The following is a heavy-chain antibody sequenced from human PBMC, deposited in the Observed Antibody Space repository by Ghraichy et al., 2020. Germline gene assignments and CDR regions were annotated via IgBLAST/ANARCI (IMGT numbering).Heavy chain of an antibody. J-gene: IGHJ5*02. CDR3: ARGKEPPKSPYNWNYVWPRGGFDP. Sequence: SETLSLTCAVYGGSFSGYYWSWIRQPPGKGLEWIGEINHSGSTNYNPSLKSRVTISVDTSKNQFSLKLSSVTAADTAVYYCARGKEPPKSPYNWNYVWPRGGFDPWGQGTLVTVSS. CDR2: INHSGST. CDR1: GGSFSGYY. V-gene: IGHV4-34*01. D-gene: IGHD1-7*01.